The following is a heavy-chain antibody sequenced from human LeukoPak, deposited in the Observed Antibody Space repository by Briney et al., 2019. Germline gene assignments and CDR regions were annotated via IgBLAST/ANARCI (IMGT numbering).Heavy chain of an antibody. CDR3: ARDRGGITNNPLDY. CDR2: IKQDGSEK. J-gene: IGHJ4*02. CDR1: GFTFSSYA. V-gene: IGHV3-7*01. D-gene: IGHD2-15*01. Sequence: TGGSLRLSCAASGFTFSSYAMSWVRQAPGKGLEWVANIKQDGSEKYYVDSVKGRFTISRDNAKTSLYLQINSLRAEDTAVYYCARDRGGITNNPLDYWGQGTLVTVSS.